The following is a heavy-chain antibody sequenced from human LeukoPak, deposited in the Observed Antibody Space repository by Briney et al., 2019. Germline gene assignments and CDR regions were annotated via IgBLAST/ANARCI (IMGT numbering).Heavy chain of an antibody. V-gene: IGHV3-21*01. CDR3: ARDPPIPGITMAGSQYYYYMDV. Sequence: PGGSLRLSCAASGFTFSTYSMNWVRQAPGKGLEWVSSISNGGSYKYYADSVKGRFTISRDNAKNSLYLQMNSLRAEDTAVYYCARDPPIPGITMAGSQYYYYMDVWSQGTTVTISS. CDR2: ISNGGSYK. D-gene: IGHD6-19*01. CDR1: GFTFSTYS. J-gene: IGHJ6*03.